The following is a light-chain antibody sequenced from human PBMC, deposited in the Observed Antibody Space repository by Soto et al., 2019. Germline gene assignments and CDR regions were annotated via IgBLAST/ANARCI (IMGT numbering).Light chain of an antibody. Sequence: QSVMTQPPSESAAPGQRVTISCSGTSSSIGAGYEVHWYHQLPGTAPKLVVSGNGNRPSGLPDRLSASKSGTSASLAITGLQAEDEGHYYCLAYTGKSASYVFGNGTKVTV. V-gene: IGLV1-40*01. J-gene: IGLJ1*01. CDR3: LAYTGKSASYV. CDR2: GNG. CDR1: SSSIGAGYE.